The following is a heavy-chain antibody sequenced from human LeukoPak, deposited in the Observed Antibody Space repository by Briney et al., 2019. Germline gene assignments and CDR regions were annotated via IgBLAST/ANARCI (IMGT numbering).Heavy chain of an antibody. CDR2: IYYSGST. CDR1: GGSISSSSYY. CDR3: ARRTWDYVFRR. Sequence: PSETLSLTCTVSGGSISSSSYYWGWIRQPPGKGLEWIGSIYYSGSTYYNPSLKSRVTISVDTSKNQFSLKLSSVTAADTAVYYCARRTWDYVFRRWGQGTLVTVSS. J-gene: IGHJ4*02. D-gene: IGHD3-16*01. V-gene: IGHV4-39*01.